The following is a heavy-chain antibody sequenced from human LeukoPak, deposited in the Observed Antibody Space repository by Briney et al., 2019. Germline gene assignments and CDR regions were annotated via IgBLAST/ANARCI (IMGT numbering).Heavy chain of an antibody. CDR2: IFTSGSI. V-gene: IGHV4-4*07. CDR1: GGSISSDS. D-gene: IGHD3-16*01. CDR3: ARVNDRGSWLDY. Sequence: SETLSLTCTVSGGSISSDSWSWIRQSAGKELEWIGHIFTSGSINYNPSLRSRVTMSVDTSKNQFSLQLSSVTAADTAVYYCARVNDRGSWLDYWGQGTLVTVSS. J-gene: IGHJ4*02.